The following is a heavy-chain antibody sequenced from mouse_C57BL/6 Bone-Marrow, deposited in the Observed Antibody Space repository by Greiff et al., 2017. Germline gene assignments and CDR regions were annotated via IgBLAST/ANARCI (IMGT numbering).Heavy chain of an antibody. D-gene: IGHD2-5*01. J-gene: IGHJ4*01. Sequence: VQLQQSGAELARPGASVKLSCKASGYTFTSYGISWVKQRTGQGLEWIGEIYPRSGNTYYNEKFKGKATLPADKSSSTAYMELRSLTSEDSAVYFCARERAYYSNQYAMDYWGQGTSVTVSS. CDR1: GYTFTSYG. CDR3: ARERAYYSNQYAMDY. CDR2: IYPRSGNT. V-gene: IGHV1-81*01.